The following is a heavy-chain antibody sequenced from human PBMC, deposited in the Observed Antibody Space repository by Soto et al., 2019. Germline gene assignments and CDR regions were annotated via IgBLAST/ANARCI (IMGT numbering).Heavy chain of an antibody. V-gene: IGHV6-1*01. J-gene: IGHJ4*02. CDR3: ARGPFPGYSSGWYPYYFDY. CDR1: GDSVSSNSAA. D-gene: IGHD6-19*01. Sequence: KQSQTLSLPCAISGDSVSSNSAAWNWIRQSPSRGLEWLGRTYYRSKWYNDYAVSVKSRITINPDTSKNQLSLQLNSVTPEDTAVYYCARGPFPGYSSGWYPYYFDYWGQGTLVTVSS. CDR2: TYYRSKWYN.